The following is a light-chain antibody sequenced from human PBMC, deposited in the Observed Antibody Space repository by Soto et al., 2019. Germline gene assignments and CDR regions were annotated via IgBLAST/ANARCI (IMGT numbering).Light chain of an antibody. CDR3: QQRSNWPCT. CDR1: QSVNSY. J-gene: IGKJ2*02. Sequence: EIVLTQSPATLSLSPGERATLSCRASQSVNSYLAWFQQKPGQAPRLLIYDASNRATGIPARFSGSGSGTDFTLTISSLEPEDFAVYYCQQRSNWPCTFGQGTKLEIK. CDR2: DAS. V-gene: IGKV3-11*01.